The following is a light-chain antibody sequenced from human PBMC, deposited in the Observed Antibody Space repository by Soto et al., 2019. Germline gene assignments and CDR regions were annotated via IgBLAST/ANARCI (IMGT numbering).Light chain of an antibody. CDR3: QKSPART. J-gene: IGKJ1*01. V-gene: IGKV1-27*01. CDR2: AAS. Sequence: DIQMTQSPSSLSASVGDRVTITCRASQGISNYLAWYQQKPGKVPKLLIYAASTLQSGVPSRFSGSGSGTDFTLTISSLQHEDVATYYCQKSPARTFGQGTKVEIK. CDR1: QGISNY.